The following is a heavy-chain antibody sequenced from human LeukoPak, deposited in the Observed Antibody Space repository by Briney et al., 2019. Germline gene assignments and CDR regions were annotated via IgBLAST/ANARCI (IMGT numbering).Heavy chain of an antibody. J-gene: IGHJ4*02. Sequence: GGSLRLSCAASGFTFSSYAMSWVRQAPGKGLEWVSAISGSGGSTYYADSVKGRFTISRDNSKNTLYLQMNSLRAEDTAVYYCAKDESSFQSSDHDQRFDYWGQGTLVTVSS. CDR1: GFTFSSYA. V-gene: IGHV3-23*01. CDR3: AKDESSFQSSDHDQRFDY. CDR2: ISGSGGST. D-gene: IGHD1-1*01.